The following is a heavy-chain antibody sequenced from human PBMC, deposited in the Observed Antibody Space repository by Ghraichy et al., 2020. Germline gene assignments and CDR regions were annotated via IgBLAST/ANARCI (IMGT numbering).Heavy chain of an antibody. J-gene: IGHJ4*02. CDR1: GFTFSSYA. CDR3: AKATPGPYYYGSGSYYNLQDPTFDY. V-gene: IGHV3-23*01. CDR2: ISGSGGST. Sequence: GSLNISCAASGFTFSSYAMSWVRQAPGKGLEWVSAISGSGGSTYYADSVKGRFTISRDNSKNTLYLQMNSLRAEDTAVYYCAKATPGPYYYGSGSYYNLQDPTFDYWGQGTLVTVSS. D-gene: IGHD3-10*01.